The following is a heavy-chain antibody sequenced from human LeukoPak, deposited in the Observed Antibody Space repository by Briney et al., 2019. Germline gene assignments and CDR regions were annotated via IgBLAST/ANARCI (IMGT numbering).Heavy chain of an antibody. D-gene: IGHD3-10*01. V-gene: IGHV4-34*01. CDR1: GGSFSGYY. CDR3: ARTRRDYYGSGSYYHLDY. CDR2: INHSGST. Sequence: SGTLSLTCAVYGGSFSGYYWSWIRQPPGKGLEWIGEINHSGSTNYNPSLKSRVTISVDTSKNQFSLKLSSVTAADTAVYYCARTRRDYYGSGSYYHLDYWGQGTLVTVSS. J-gene: IGHJ4*02.